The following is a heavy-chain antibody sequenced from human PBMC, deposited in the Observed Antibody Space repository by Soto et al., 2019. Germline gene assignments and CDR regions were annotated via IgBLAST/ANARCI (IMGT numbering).Heavy chain of an antibody. D-gene: IGHD6-13*01. CDR2: IYYSGST. V-gene: IGHV4-59*05. J-gene: IGHJ4*02. Sequence: PSETLSLTCTVSGGSISSYYWSWLRQPPGKGLEWIGSIYYSGSTYYNPSLKSRVTISVDTSKNQFSLKLSSVTAADTAVYYCARQVAAAGIYFDYWGQGTLVTVSS. CDR3: ARQVAAAGIYFDY. CDR1: GGSISSYY.